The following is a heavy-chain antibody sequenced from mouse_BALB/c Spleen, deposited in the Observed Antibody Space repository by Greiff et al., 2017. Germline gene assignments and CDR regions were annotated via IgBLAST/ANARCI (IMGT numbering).Heavy chain of an antibody. CDR2: ISSGGGST. CDR3: ASHRHFAY. Sequence: EVKLVESGGGLVKPGGSLKLSCAASGFAFSSYEMSWVRQTPEKRLEWVAYISSGGGSTYYPDTVKGRFTISRDNTANTLYLQMSSLKSEDTAMYYCASHRHFAYWGQGTLVTVSA. J-gene: IGHJ3*01. CDR1: GFAFSSYE. V-gene: IGHV5-12-1*01.